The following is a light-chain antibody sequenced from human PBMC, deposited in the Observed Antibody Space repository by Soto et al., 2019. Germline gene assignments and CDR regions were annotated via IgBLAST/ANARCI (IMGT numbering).Light chain of an antibody. CDR1: RSDVGAYNY. CDR3: SSFTSRLTFV. V-gene: IGLV2-14*01. Sequence: QSALTQPASFSGSPGQSIAISCTGTRSDVGAYNYVSWYQQHPGKAPKLMISEVTNRPSGVSDRFSGSKSGNTASLTISGLPAEDEADYYCSSFTSRLTFVFGTGTKVTVL. CDR2: EVT. J-gene: IGLJ1*01.